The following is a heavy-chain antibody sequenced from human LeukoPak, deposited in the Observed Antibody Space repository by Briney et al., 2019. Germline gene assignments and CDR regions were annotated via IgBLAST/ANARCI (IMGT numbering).Heavy chain of an antibody. CDR3: ASPNSMAGTHYFHY. Sequence: PGGSLRLSCAASGFTFTTFPMHWVRQPPGKGLEWVAVISYDGTDKYYADSVKGRFTISRDNSKSTLYLQMDSQRAEDTAVYYCASPNSMAGTHYFHYWGQGTLVTVSS. D-gene: IGHD6-19*01. J-gene: IGHJ4*02. CDR1: GFTFTTFP. CDR2: ISYDGTDK. V-gene: IGHV3-30*04.